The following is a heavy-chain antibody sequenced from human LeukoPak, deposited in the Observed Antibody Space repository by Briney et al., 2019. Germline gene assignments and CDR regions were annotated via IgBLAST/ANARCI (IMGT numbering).Heavy chain of an antibody. CDR3: AAPNSGSYHQPFDY. J-gene: IGHJ4*02. CDR2: ISYDADNK. D-gene: IGHD3-3*01. Sequence: GGSLRLSCAASGFTFSSYGMHWVRQAPGKGLEWVAVISYDADNKYYADSVKGRFSISRDNSKNTLYLQMNSLRAEDTAVYYCAAPNSGSYHQPFDYWGQGTLVTVSS. CDR1: GFTFSSYG. V-gene: IGHV3-30*03.